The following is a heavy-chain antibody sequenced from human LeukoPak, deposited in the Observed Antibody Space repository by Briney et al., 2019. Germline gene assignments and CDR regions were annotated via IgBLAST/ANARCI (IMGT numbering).Heavy chain of an antibody. CDR3: ARTTGHFDY. CDR1: GDSVSSNSAA. J-gene: IGHJ4*02. V-gene: IGHV6-1*01. D-gene: IGHD2-8*02. CDR2: TYHRSKWYS. Sequence: SQTLSLTCAISGDSVSSNSAAWNWIRQSPSSCLEWLGRTYHRSKWYSESALSLKGRITVNPDTSKNQFSLQLNSVGPEDTAVYYCARTTGHFDYWGQGTLVTVSS.